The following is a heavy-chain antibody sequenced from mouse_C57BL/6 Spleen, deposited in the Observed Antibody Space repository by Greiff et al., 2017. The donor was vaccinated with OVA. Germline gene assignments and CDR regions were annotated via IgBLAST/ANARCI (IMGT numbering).Heavy chain of an antibody. CDR2: ISDGGSYT. CDR3: ARGHYDYDVGYFDV. J-gene: IGHJ1*03. Sequence: SLEWVATISDGGSYTHYPDNVKGRFTISRDNAKNNLYLQMSHLKSEDTAMYYCARGHYDYDVGYFDVWGTGTTVTVSS. D-gene: IGHD2-4*01. V-gene: IGHV5-4*01.